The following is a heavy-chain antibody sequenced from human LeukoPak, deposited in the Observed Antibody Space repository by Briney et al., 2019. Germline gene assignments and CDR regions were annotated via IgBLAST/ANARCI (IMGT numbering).Heavy chain of an antibody. J-gene: IGHJ6*02. Sequence: ASVKVSCKASGYTFTGYYMHWVRQAPGQGLEWVGRIDPNSGGTSYAQKFQGRVTMTRDTSITTAYMELSRLTSDDTAVYFCARGGGLDVWGQGATVTVSS. D-gene: IGHD3-16*01. CDR2: IDPNSGGT. CDR3: ARGGGLDV. CDR1: GYTFTGYY. V-gene: IGHV1-2*06.